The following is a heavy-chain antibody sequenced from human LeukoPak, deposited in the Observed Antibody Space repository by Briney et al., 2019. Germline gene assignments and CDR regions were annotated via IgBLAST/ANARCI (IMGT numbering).Heavy chain of an antibody. Sequence: SETLSLTCTVSGGSISSYYWSWIRQPPGKGLEWIGYTYYSGSTNYNPSLKSRVTISVDTSKNQFSLKLSSVAAADTAVYYCARGGRGYYDSSGHYPDYWGQGTLVTVSS. D-gene: IGHD3-22*01. J-gene: IGHJ4*02. V-gene: IGHV4-59*01. CDR1: GGSISSYY. CDR3: ARGGRGYYDSSGHYPDY. CDR2: TYYSGST.